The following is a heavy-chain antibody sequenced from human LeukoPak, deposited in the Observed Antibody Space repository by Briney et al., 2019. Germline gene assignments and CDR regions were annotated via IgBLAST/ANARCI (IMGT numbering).Heavy chain of an antibody. V-gene: IGHV3-30*02. CDR3: ARGGIVVPDPDY. CDR2: IRYDGSNK. D-gene: IGHD6-19*01. CDR1: GFTFSSYG. Sequence: GGSLRLSCAASGFTFSSYGMHWVRQAPGKGLEWVAFIRYDGSNKYYADSVKGRFTISRDNSKNTLYLQMNSLRAEDTAVFYCARGGIVVPDPDYWGQGTLVTVSS. J-gene: IGHJ4*02.